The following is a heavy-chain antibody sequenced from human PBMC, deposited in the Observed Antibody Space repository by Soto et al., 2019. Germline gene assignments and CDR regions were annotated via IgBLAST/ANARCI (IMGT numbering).Heavy chain of an antibody. D-gene: IGHD2-2*01. CDR2: ISWNSGSI. CDR1: GFTFDDYA. J-gene: IGHJ4*02. CDR3: ARDRPDVTVVPGVDQPMFDF. V-gene: IGHV3-9*01. Sequence: PGGSLRLSCAASGFTFDDYAMHWVRQAPGKGLEWVSGISWNSGSIGYADSVKGRFTISRDNAKNTLYLQMNSPGAEETAVYFCARDRPDVTVVPGVDQPMFDFWGQGTPVTVS.